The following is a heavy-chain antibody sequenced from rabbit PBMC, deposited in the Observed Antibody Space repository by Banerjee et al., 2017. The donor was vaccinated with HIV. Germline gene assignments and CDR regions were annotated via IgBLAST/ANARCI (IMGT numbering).Heavy chain of an antibody. V-gene: IGHV1S45*01. CDR3: ARCSAYAGAGYAGYGYDL. D-gene: IGHD6-1*01. CDR2: IGAGSGTT. CDR1: GFSFSNGYW. Sequence: QEQLEESGGDLVKPGASLTLTCTASGFSFSNGYWICWVRQAPGKGLEWIGCIGAGSGTTYCATWAKGRFNVSKTSSTTVALQMTRLTAADTAACFCARCSAYAGAGYAGYGYDLWGQGTLVTVS. J-gene: IGHJ3*01.